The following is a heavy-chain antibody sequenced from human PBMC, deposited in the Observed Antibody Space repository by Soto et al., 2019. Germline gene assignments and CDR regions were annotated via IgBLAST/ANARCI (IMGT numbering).Heavy chain of an antibody. V-gene: IGHV1-18*01. CDR1: GYTFTSYS. J-gene: IGHJ4*02. D-gene: IGHD4-4*01. CDR2: INVYNGNT. CDR3: ARDGVAVTTGISGY. Sequence: VASVKVSCKASGYTFTSYSISWVRQAPGQGLEWMGWINVYNGNTKYAQKFQGRVTMTTGTSTSTVYMELRSLSSDDTAVYYCARDGVAVTTGISGYWGQGTLVTVSS.